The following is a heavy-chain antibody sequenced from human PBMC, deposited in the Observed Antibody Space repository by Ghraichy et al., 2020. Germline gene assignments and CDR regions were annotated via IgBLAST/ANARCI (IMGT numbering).Heavy chain of an antibody. CDR2: INTDGTDT. CDR1: GFTFSSYW. J-gene: IGHJ4*02. V-gene: IGHV3-74*01. CDR3: ARDLRIHNY. D-gene: IGHD2-15*01. Sequence: GGSLRLSCAASGFTFSSYWMHWVRQAPGKGLVWVSRINTDGTDTYYADSVEGRFTISRDKAKNTVYLQMNSLRAEDTAVYYCARDLRIHNYWGQGTLVTVSS.